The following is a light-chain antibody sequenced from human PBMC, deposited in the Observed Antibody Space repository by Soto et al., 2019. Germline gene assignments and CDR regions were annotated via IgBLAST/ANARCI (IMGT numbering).Light chain of an antibody. J-gene: IGKJ5*01. V-gene: IGKV3-15*01. CDR1: QSVSSY. Sequence: EIVMTQSPATLSVSPGETATLSCRASQSVSSYLAWYQQKPGQAPRLLIYGASTRATGIPARFSGSGSGTEFTLTISGVQSEDFEVYSCQQYNDWPLFTFGQGTRLEIK. CDR2: GAS. CDR3: QQYNDWPLFT.